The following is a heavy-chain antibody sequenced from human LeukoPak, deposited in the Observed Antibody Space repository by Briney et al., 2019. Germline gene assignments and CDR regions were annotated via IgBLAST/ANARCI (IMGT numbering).Heavy chain of an antibody. Sequence: SGGSLRLSCAASGFTFSIYSMNWVRQAPGKGLEWLSSINGNSNHIYYADSVKGRFTISRDNAKNSLYLQMNSLRVEETAIYYCVREGMNGDHGDRWGQGTLVTVSS. CDR1: GFTFSIYS. CDR3: VREGMNGDHGDR. V-gene: IGHV3-21*01. J-gene: IGHJ4*02. D-gene: IGHD4-17*01. CDR2: INGNSNHI.